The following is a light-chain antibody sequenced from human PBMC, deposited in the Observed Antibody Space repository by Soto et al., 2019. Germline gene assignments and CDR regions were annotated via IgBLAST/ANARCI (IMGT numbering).Light chain of an antibody. CDR3: QQYNRYSWT. CDR2: EAS. V-gene: IGKV1-5*01. J-gene: IGKJ1*01. CDR1: QSISNW. Sequence: IKMTQSPSALSTSIGDRVPITFRASQSISNWLAWYQQKPGKAPRLLIYEASSLESGVPSRFRGSGSGTEFTLTISSLQPDDVATYYCQQYNRYSWTFGQGTNVDI.